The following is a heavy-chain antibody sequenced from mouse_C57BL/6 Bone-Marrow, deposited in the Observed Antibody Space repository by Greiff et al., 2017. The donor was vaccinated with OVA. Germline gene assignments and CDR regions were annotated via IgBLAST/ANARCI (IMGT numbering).Heavy chain of an antibody. CDR1: GYTFTSYW. Sequence: VQLQQPGAELVKPGASVKLSCKASGYTFTSYWMQWVKQRPGQGLEWIGEIDPSDSYTNYNQKFKGKATLTVDTSSSTAYMQLSILTSEDSAVYYCARPIYYYGSRPYYFDYWGQGTTLTVSS. CDR2: IDPSDSYT. V-gene: IGHV1-50*01. CDR3: ARPIYYYGSRPYYFDY. D-gene: IGHD1-1*01. J-gene: IGHJ2*01.